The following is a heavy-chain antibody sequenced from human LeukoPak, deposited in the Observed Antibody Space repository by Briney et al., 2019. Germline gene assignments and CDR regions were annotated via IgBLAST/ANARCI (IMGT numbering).Heavy chain of an antibody. CDR3: ARDLGS. J-gene: IGHJ5*02. CDR2: SRNKVNSYTT. D-gene: IGHD3-16*01. Sequence: GGSLRLSCAASGFTFGIYEMNWVRQAPGKGLEWVGRSRNKVNSYTTEYAASVKGRFTISRDDSKNSLYLQMNSLKIEDTAVYYCARDLGSWGQGTLVTVSS. CDR1: GFTFGIYE. V-gene: IGHV3-72*01.